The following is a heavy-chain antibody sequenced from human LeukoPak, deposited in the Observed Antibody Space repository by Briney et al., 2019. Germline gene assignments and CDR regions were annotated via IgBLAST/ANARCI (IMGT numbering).Heavy chain of an antibody. CDR2: IKSDGSST. D-gene: IGHD5-18*01. V-gene: IGHV3-74*01. CDR1: GFTFSNYW. J-gene: IGHJ4*02. CDR3: ARGSYGVFDY. Sequence: PGGSLRLSCGASGFTFSNYWMYWVRQAPGKGLVWVSRIKSDGSSTNYADSVKGRFTISRDNAKNTLYLQMNSLRAEDTAVYYCARGSYGVFDYWGQGTLVTVSS.